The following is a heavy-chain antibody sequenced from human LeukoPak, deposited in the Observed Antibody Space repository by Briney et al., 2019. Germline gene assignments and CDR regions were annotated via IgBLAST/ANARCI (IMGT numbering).Heavy chain of an antibody. CDR1: GGSISSSY. CDR2: IYHSEST. Sequence: PSETLSLTCTVSGGSISSSYCSWIRQPPGKGLEWIGYIYHSESTNYNPSLKSRVTISVDTSKNQFSLKLSSVTAADTAVYYCAGQGGGSSGPFDYWGQGTLVNVSS. V-gene: IGHV4-59*08. CDR3: AGQGGGSSGPFDY. J-gene: IGHJ4*02. D-gene: IGHD4-23*01.